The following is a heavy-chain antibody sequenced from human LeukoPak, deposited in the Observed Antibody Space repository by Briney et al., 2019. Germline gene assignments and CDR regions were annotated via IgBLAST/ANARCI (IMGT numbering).Heavy chain of an antibody. J-gene: IGHJ4*02. Sequence: GGSLRLSCAASGFTFNSYAMSWVRQAPGKGPEWISAISGSGGSTYYADSVKGRFTISRDNSKNTLYLQMSSLRAEDTAVYYCAKGLVGAPRGFDYWGQGTLVTVSS. CDR1: GFTFNSYA. CDR3: AKGLVGAPRGFDY. D-gene: IGHD1-26*01. V-gene: IGHV3-23*01. CDR2: ISGSGGST.